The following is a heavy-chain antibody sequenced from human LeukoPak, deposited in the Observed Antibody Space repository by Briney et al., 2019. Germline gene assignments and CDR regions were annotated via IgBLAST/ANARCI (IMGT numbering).Heavy chain of an antibody. Sequence: GSLRLSCAASGFTFSSYAMSWVRQAPGKGLEWVSAISGSGGSTYYADSVKGRFTISRDNSKNTLYLQMNSLRAEDTAVYYCAKENYDSSGYYYKARGASFDYWGQGTLVTVSS. CDR1: GFTFSSYA. J-gene: IGHJ4*02. CDR2: ISGSGGST. CDR3: AKENYDSSGYYYKARGASFDY. V-gene: IGHV3-23*01. D-gene: IGHD3-22*01.